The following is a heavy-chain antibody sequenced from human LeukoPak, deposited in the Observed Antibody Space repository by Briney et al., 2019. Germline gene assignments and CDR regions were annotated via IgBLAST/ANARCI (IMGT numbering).Heavy chain of an antibody. Sequence: GASVKVSCKASGYTFTGYYMHWVRQAPGQGLEWMGWINPNSGGTNYAQRFQGRVTMTRDTSISTACMELSRLRSDDTAVYYCARVVRYSSSWYWFDPWGQGTLVTVSS. D-gene: IGHD6-13*01. CDR2: INPNSGGT. CDR3: ARVVRYSSSWYWFDP. J-gene: IGHJ5*02. V-gene: IGHV1-2*02. CDR1: GYTFTGYY.